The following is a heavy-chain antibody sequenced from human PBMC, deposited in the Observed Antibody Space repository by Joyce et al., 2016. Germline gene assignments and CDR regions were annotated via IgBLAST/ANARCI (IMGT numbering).Heavy chain of an antibody. J-gene: IGHJ3*02. CDR3: ARGRRYFET. CDR2: INYSGTT. V-gene: IGHV4-34*01. Sequence: VQLQEWGAGLLKPSETLSLTCAVYGDTLSGYYWSWVRQPPGKGLEWIGEINYSGTTNYNPSLKSRVIISLDKSRNQLFVNMRSVTAADTAVYYCARGRRYFETWGRGTMVTVSS. D-gene: IGHD1-1*01. CDR1: GDTLSGYY.